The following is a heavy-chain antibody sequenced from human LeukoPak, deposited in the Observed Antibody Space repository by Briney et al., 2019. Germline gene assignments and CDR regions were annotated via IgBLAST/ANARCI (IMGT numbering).Heavy chain of an antibody. V-gene: IGHV3-74*01. D-gene: IGHD3-22*01. J-gene: IGHJ4*02. CDR2: INTDGSST. Sequence: QPGGSLRLSCAASGLTFSSYWMHWVRQAPGKGLVWVSHINTDGSSTNYADSVKGRFTISRDNAKNTLYLQMNSLRAEDTAVYYCARDSYYDISGSHPFDYWGQGTLVTVSS. CDR3: ARDSYYDISGSHPFDY. CDR1: GLTFSSYW.